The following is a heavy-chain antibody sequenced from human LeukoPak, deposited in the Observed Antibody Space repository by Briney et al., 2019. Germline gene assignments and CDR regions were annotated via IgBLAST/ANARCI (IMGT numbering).Heavy chain of an antibody. CDR3: ARVGWELSNSSDY. D-gene: IGHD1-26*01. Sequence: GGSLRLSCAASGFTFSSYWMSWVRQAPGKGLEWVANIKQDGSEKYYVDSVKGRFTISRDNAKNSLYLQMNSLRAEDTAVYYCARVGWELSNSSDYWGQGTLATVSS. V-gene: IGHV3-7*01. CDR2: IKQDGSEK. J-gene: IGHJ4*02. CDR1: GFTFSSYW.